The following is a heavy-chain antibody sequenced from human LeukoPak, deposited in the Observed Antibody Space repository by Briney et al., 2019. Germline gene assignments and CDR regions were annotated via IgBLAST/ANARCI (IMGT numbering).Heavy chain of an antibody. V-gene: IGHV1-69*02. J-gene: IGHJ4*02. D-gene: IGHD2-2*01. CDR2: IIPILGIA. CDR3: ARSDCSSTSCYDQYYFDY. Sequence: SVKVSCKASGGTFSSYTISWVRQAPGQGLEWMGRIIPILGIANYARKFQGRVTITADKSTSTAYMELSSLRSEDTAVYYCARSDCSSTSCYDQYYFDYWGQGTLVTVSS. CDR1: GGTFSSYT.